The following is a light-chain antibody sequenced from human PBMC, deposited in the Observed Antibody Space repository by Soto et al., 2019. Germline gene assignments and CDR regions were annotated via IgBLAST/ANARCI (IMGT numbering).Light chain of an antibody. Sequence: QSALTQPASVSGSPGQSITISCTGTGSDIGAYNYVSWYQQHPGKAPKHIIYGVTHRPSGVSTRFSASKSAYTASLTISGLHAEDEADYYCSSFTTSYFYVFGPGTKLTVL. CDR3: SSFTTSYFYV. V-gene: IGLV2-14*01. CDR2: GVT. J-gene: IGLJ1*01. CDR1: GSDIGAYNY.